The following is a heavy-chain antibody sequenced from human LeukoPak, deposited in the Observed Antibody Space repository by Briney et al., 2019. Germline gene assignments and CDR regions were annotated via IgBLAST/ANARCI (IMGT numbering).Heavy chain of an antibody. V-gene: IGHV3-21*01. D-gene: IGHD2-2*01. J-gene: IGHJ6*02. CDR1: GFTFSSYG. Sequence: GGSLRLSCAASGFTFSSYGMNWVRQAPGKGLEWVSSISSSSSYIYYADSVKGRFTISRDNAKNSLYLQMNSLRAEDTAVYYCALSYPRKYYYYGMDVWGQGTMVTVSS. CDR3: ALSYPRKYYYYGMDV. CDR2: ISSSSSYI.